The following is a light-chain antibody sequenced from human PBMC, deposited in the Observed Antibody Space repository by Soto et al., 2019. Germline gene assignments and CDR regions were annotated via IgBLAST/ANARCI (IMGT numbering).Light chain of an antibody. CDR3: QSYDSSLSGWV. CDR2: GNS. J-gene: IGLJ3*02. Sequence: QSVLTQPPSVSGAPGQRVTISYTGSSSNIGANYDVYWYQQLPGTAPKLLIYGNSNRPSGVPDRFSGSKSGTSASLAITGLQAEDEADYYCQSYDSSLSGWVFGGGTKLTVL. CDR1: SSNIGANYD. V-gene: IGLV1-40*01.